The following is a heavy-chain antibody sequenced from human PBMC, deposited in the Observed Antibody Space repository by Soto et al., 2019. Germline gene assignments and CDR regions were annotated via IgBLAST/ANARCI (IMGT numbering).Heavy chain of an antibody. CDR2: IKSKTDGGTT. Sequence: LRLSCAASGFTFSNAWMSWVRQAPGKGLEWVGRIKSKTDGGTTDYAAPVKGRFTISRDDSKNTLYLQMNSLKTEDTAVYYCTTDVYNWNDVNYWGQGTLVTVSS. J-gene: IGHJ4*02. CDR1: GFTFSNAW. V-gene: IGHV3-15*01. D-gene: IGHD1-20*01. CDR3: TTDVYNWNDVNY.